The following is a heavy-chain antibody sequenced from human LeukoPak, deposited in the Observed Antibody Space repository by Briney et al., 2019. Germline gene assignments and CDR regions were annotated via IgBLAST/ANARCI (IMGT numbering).Heavy chain of an antibody. Sequence: GRSLRLSCAASGFTFSDHYMSWTRQAPGKGLECVSYISSGGSTIYYADSVKGRFTISRDNAKNSLYLQMNSLRAEDTAVYYCARVSPAAGLRGPRQYWFDPWGQGTLVPVSP. J-gene: IGHJ5*02. D-gene: IGHD2-2*01. V-gene: IGHV3-11*04. CDR1: GFTFSDHY. CDR3: ARVSPAAGLRGPRQYWFDP. CDR2: ISSGGSTI.